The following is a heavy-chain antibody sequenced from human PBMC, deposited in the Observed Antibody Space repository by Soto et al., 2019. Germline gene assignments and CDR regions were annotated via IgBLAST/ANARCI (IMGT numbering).Heavy chain of an antibody. CDR2: IKESGFA. Sequence: PSETLSLNCGVYNGSFSYYFWNWIRQPPGKGLEWIGEIKESGFATYNPSLKRRVTMSVDTANNQFSLKVTSVTAADTAVYYCARGKSSGPLYYFDTWGRGTLVTVSS. CDR1: NGSFSYYF. CDR3: ARGKSSGPLYYFDT. J-gene: IGHJ4*02. V-gene: IGHV4-34*01. D-gene: IGHD6-19*01.